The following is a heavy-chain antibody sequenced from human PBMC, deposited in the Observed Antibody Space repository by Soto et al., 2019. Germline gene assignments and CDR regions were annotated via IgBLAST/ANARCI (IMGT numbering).Heavy chain of an antibody. Sequence: QVQLVQSGAEVKKPGASVKVSCKASGYTFTSYGISWVRQAPGQGLEWMGRISAYNGNTNYAQKLQGRVNMPTDTSTSTAYMEVRSLRCDDAAVYYCARDYPGDPEYSRSSNWFGLWGQGTLVTVSS. CDR1: GYTFTSYG. J-gene: IGHJ5*02. CDR2: ISAYNGNT. D-gene: IGHD6-6*01. V-gene: IGHV1-18*01. CDR3: ARDYPGDPEYSRSSNWFGL.